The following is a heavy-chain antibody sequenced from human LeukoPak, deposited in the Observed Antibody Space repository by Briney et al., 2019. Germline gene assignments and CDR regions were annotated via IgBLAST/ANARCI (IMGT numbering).Heavy chain of an antibody. CDR3: AKGKDGYYYHGVDV. D-gene: IGHD5-24*01. J-gene: IGHJ6*02. Sequence: GGSLRLSCAASGFAFSNYAMSWVRQAPDKGLEWVSVTSGSGTDTYYADSVKGRFTVSRDNSKSILYLQLNSLRADDTATYYCAKGKDGYYYHGVDVWGQGTTVTVSS. V-gene: IGHV3-23*01. CDR1: GFAFSNYA. CDR2: TSGSGTDT.